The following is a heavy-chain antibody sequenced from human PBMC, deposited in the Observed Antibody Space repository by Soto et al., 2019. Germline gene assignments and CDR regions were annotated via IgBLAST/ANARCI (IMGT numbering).Heavy chain of an antibody. CDR3: ARRNDILTGYSNGWFDP. J-gene: IGHJ5*02. CDR1: GGSFSGYY. Sequence: QVQLQQWGAGLLKPSETLSLTCAVHGGSFSGYYWNWIRQPPGKGLEWIGEINHNGGTNYNPSLRSRVTISVDTSKNHFSLKMSSVTAADTAVFYCARRNDILTGYSNGWFDPWGQGTLVTVSS. CDR2: INHNGGT. V-gene: IGHV4-34*01. D-gene: IGHD3-9*01.